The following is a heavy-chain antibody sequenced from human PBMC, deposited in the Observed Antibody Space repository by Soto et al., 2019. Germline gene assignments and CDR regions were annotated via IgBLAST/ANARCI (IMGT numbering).Heavy chain of an antibody. J-gene: IGHJ6*02. Sequence: ASVKVSCKASGYTFTSYGISWVRQAPGQGLEWMGRISAYNGNTNYAQKLQGRVTMNTDTSTSTAYMELRSLRSDDTAVYYCARDGAACSGGSCYYYYGMDVWGQGTTVTVSS. CDR2: ISAYNGNT. D-gene: IGHD2-15*01. CDR1: GYTFTSYG. CDR3: ARDGAACSGGSCYYYYGMDV. V-gene: IGHV1-18*01.